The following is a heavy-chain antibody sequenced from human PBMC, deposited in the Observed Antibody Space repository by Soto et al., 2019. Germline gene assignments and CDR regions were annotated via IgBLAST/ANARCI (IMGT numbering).Heavy chain of an antibody. D-gene: IGHD2-21*02. V-gene: IGHV1-3*01. CDR1: GYTFTSYA. CDR3: ARSIVVVTALDS. J-gene: IGHJ4*02. CDR2: INAGNGNT. Sequence: ASVKVSCKSSGYTFTSYAMHWVRQAPGQRLEWMGWINAGNGNTKYSQKFQGRVTITRDTSASTAYMELSSLRSEDTAVYYCARSIVVVTALDSWGQATLVSVSS.